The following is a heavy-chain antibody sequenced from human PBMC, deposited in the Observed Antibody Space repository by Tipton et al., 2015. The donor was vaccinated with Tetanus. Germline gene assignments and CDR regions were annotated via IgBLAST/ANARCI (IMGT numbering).Heavy chain of an antibody. Sequence: VQLVQSGAEVKKPGASVKVSCKASGYTFTGYYIYWVRQAPGQGLEWMGIIHPGDSNSEYSPSFQGQVTISADKSISTAYLQWTSLKDSDTAIYYCARRRTNTNLFYWLDLWGQGTPVTVSS. V-gene: IGHV5-51*01. CDR1: GYTFTGYY. D-gene: IGHD3-9*01. J-gene: IGHJ5*02. CDR3: ARRRTNTNLFYWLDL. CDR2: IHPGDSNS.